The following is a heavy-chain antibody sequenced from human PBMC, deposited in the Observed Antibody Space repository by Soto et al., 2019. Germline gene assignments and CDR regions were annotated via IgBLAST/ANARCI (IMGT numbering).Heavy chain of an antibody. CDR3: ARLVVVPAAVHNYYYYHYMDV. D-gene: IGHD2-2*01. J-gene: IGHJ6*03. V-gene: IGHV1-8*01. CDR2: MNPNSGNT. CDR1: GYTFTSYD. Sequence: ASVKVSCKASGYTFTSYDINWVRQATGQGLEWMGWMNPNSGNTGYAQKFQGRVTMTRNTSISTAYMELSSLRSEDTAVYYCARLVVVPAAVHNYYYYHYMDVWGKGTTVTVSS.